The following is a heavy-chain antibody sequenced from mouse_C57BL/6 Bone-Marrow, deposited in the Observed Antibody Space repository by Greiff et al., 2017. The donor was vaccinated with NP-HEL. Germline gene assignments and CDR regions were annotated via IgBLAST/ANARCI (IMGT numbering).Heavy chain of an antibody. CDR2: ISSGSSTI. CDR1: GFTFSDYG. V-gene: IGHV5-17*01. CDR3: ARGFTTVVSYYFDY. J-gene: IGHJ2*01. Sequence: EVHLVESGGGLVKPGGSLKLSCAASGFTFSDYGMHWVRQAPEKGLEWVAYISSGSSTIYYADTVKGRFTISRDNAKNTLFLQMTSLRSEDTAMYYCARGFTTVVSYYFDYWGQGTTLTVSS. D-gene: IGHD1-1*01.